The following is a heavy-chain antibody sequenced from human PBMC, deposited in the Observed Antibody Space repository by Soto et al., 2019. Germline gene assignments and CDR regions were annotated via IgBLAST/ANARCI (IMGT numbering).Heavy chain of an antibody. CDR3: ARDFYLRFLEWSLDCYSMDD. V-gene: IGHV1-46*01. D-gene: IGHD3-3*01. CDR2: INPSGGST. CDR1: GYTFTSYY. Sequence: ASVKVSCKASGYTFTSYYMYWVRQAPGQGLEWMGIINPSGGSTSYAQKFQGRVTMTRDTSTGTVYMELSSLRSADTAVYYCARDFYLRFLEWSLDCYSMDDWGQGSTVTGS. J-gene: IGHJ6*02.